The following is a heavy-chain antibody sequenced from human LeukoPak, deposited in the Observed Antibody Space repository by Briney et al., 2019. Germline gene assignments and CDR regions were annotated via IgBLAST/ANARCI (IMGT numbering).Heavy chain of an antibody. D-gene: IGHD5-18*01. Sequence: GGSLRLSCAASGFTFSSYGMSWVRQAPGKGLEWVSPISGSGGSTYYADSVKGRFTISRDNSKNTLYLQMNSLRAEDTAVYYCARRGYSYLKEDNWFDPWGQGTLVTVSS. J-gene: IGHJ5*02. CDR1: GFTFSSYG. CDR3: ARRGYSYLKEDNWFDP. CDR2: ISGSGGST. V-gene: IGHV3-23*01.